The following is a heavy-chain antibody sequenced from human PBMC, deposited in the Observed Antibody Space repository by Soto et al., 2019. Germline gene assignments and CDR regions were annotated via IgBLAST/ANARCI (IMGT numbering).Heavy chain of an antibody. Sequence: QVQLVESGGGLAKPGGSLRLSCEASGFTFGDDYMSWLRQVPGRGLEWISYISGSGSTINYADSVKGRFTISRDNSKNSLYLEMNSLRAEDTAVYYCARGVSVNRFDPWGQGTRVTVSS. CDR3: ARGVSVNRFDP. D-gene: IGHD4-17*01. CDR2: ISGSGSTI. CDR1: GFTFGDDY. V-gene: IGHV3-11*01. J-gene: IGHJ5*02.